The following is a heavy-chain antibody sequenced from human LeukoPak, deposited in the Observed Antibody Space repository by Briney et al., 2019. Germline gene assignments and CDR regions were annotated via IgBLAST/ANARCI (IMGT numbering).Heavy chain of an antibody. CDR3: ARVGYYDFWSGYTLPRGPLDY. CDR1: GFTVSDYY. Sequence: GGSLRLSCAAAGFTVSDYYMSWVREAGGKGLEWVSYISSSGSNIYYADSLKGRFPIPRGNAKNSLYLQMHSLSAEDTAVYYCARVGYYDFWSGYTLPRGPLDYWGQGTLVTVSS. V-gene: IGHV3-11*04. CDR2: ISSSGSNI. D-gene: IGHD3-3*01. J-gene: IGHJ4*02.